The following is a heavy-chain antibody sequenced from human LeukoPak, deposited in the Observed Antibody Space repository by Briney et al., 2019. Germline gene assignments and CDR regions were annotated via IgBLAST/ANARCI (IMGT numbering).Heavy chain of an antibody. D-gene: IGHD3-10*01. CDR1: GGSISSSSYY. CDR2: IHYSGST. Sequence: PSETLSLTCTVSGGSISSSSYYWGWIRQPPGKGLEWIGSIHYSGSTYYNPSLKSRVTISVDTSKIQFSLKLSSVTAADTAVYYCARGGGLLLWFGERGLFDYWGQGTLVTVSS. V-gene: IGHV4-39*01. CDR3: ARGGGLLLWFGERGLFDY. J-gene: IGHJ4*02.